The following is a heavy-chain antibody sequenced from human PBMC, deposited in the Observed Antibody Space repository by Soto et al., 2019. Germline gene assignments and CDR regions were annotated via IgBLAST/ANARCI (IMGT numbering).Heavy chain of an antibody. D-gene: IGHD2-15*01. CDR3: AKVLVSYCRGGSRYQYNCFAP. J-gene: IGHJ5*02. CDR1: GFTFSSYA. CDR2: ISGSGGST. V-gene: IGHV3-23*01. Sequence: GGSLRLSCAASGFTFSSYAMSWVRQAPGKGLEWVSAISGSGGSTYYADSVKGRFTISRDNSKNTLYLQMNSLRAEDTAVYYCAKVLVSYCRGGSRYQYNCFAPWGQETLVTFSS.